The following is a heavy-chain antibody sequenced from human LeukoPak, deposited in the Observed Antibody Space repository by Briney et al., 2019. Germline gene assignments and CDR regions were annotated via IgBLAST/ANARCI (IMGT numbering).Heavy chain of an antibody. CDR2: INSDGSST. CDR1: GFTFSSYW. V-gene: IGHV3-74*01. Sequence: GGSLRLSCAASGFTFSSYWMHWVRQAPGKGLVWVSRINSDGSSTSYADSVKGRFTISRDNAKNTLYLQMNSLRPEDTAVYYCAKDRDCTRTSCYTGIFQHWGQGTLVTVSS. J-gene: IGHJ1*01. CDR3: AKDRDCTRTSCYTGIFQH. D-gene: IGHD2-2*02.